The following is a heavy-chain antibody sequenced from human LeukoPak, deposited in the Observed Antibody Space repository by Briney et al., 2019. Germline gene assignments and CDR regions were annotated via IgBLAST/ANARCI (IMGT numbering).Heavy chain of an antibody. CDR1: GFTFSSYS. Sequence: GGSLRLSCAASGFTFSSYSMNWVRQAPGKGLEWVSSISSSSSYIYYADSVKGRFTISRDNAKNSLYLQMNSLRAEDTAVYYCARDYYDSGGYYGFDYWGQGTLVTVSS. D-gene: IGHD3-22*01. J-gene: IGHJ4*02. V-gene: IGHV3-21*01. CDR2: ISSSSSYI. CDR3: ARDYYDSGGYYGFDY.